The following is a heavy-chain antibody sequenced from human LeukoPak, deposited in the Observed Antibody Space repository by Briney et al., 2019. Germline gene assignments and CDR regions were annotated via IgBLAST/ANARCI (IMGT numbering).Heavy chain of an antibody. J-gene: IGHJ4*02. D-gene: IGHD4-17*01. CDR3: ARDLYGDFPNCGS. Sequence: PGGSLRLSCAASGFTFSNYGMHWVRQAPGKGVEGVADIWSDGSNKYYVDSVRGRFTISRDNSKNTLYLQMNSLRADATAVFYCARDLYGDFPNCGSWGQGNLVTVSS. V-gene: IGHV3-33*08. CDR2: IWSDGSNK. CDR1: GFTFSNYG.